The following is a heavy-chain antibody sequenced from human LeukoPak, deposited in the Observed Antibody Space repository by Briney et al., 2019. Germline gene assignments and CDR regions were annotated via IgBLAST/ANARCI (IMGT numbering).Heavy chain of an antibody. Sequence: GGSLRLSCAASGFTFSNYAMSWVRQAPGKGLEWVSAISGSGGSTYYADSVKGQFTISRDNSKNTLYLQMNSLRAEDTAVYYCAKDHLTGDLYYFDYWGQGTLVTVSS. CDR2: ISGSGGST. J-gene: IGHJ4*02. V-gene: IGHV3-23*01. CDR3: AKDHLTGDLYYFDY. CDR1: GFTFSNYA. D-gene: IGHD7-27*01.